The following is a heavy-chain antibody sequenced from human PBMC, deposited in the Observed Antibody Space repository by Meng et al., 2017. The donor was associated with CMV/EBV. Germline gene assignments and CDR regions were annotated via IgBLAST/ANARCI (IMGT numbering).Heavy chain of an antibody. Sequence: SVKVSCTASGYTFTGYYMHWVRQAPGQGLEWMGWINPNSGGTNYAQKFQGRVTMTRDTSISTAYMELSRLRSDDTAVYYCAREESGSYSPLDYWGQGTLVTVSS. CDR3: AREESGSYSPLDY. CDR2: INPNSGGT. CDR1: GYTFTGYY. J-gene: IGHJ4*02. D-gene: IGHD1-26*01. V-gene: IGHV1-2*02.